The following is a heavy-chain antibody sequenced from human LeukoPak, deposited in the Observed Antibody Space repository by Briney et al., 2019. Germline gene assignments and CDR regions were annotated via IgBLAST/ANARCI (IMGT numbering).Heavy chain of an antibody. CDR3: ARHGADTAMPLGY. CDR2: IYPGDSDT. CDR1: GYSFPIYW. Sequence: GESLKISCKGSGYSFPIYWLGWVRQMPGKGLEWMGIIYPGDSDTRYSPSFQGQVTISADKSISTAYLQWSSLKASDTAMYYCARHGADTAMPLGYWGQGTLVTVSS. D-gene: IGHD5-18*01. J-gene: IGHJ4*02. V-gene: IGHV5-51*01.